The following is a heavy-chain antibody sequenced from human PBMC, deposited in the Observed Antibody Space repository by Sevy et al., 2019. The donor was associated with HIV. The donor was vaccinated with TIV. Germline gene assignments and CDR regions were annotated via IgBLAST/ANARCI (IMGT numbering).Heavy chain of an antibody. CDR3: AKDPPTYSGSYGGYLQH. V-gene: IGHV3-23*01. Sequence: GGSLRLSCAASGFTFSSYAMSWVRQAPGKGLEWVSAISGSGGSTYYADSVKGRFTISRDNSKNTLYLQMNSLRAEDTAVHYCAKDPPTYSGSYGGYLQHWGQGTLVTVSS. CDR1: GFTFSSYA. CDR2: ISGSGGST. D-gene: IGHD1-26*01. J-gene: IGHJ1*01.